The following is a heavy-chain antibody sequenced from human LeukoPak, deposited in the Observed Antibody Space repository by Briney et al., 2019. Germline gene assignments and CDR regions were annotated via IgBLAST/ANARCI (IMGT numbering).Heavy chain of an antibody. CDR1: GGSISSGGYS. CDR3: VGYCSGGSCYSGAFDI. V-gene: IGHV4-30-2*01. J-gene: IGHJ3*02. D-gene: IGHD2-15*01. Sequence: SETLSLTCAVSGGSISSGGYSWSWIRQPPGKGLEWIGYIYHSGSTYYNPSLKSRVTISVDRSKNQFSLKLSSVTAADTAVYYCVGYCSGGSCYSGAFDIWGQGTMVNVSS. CDR2: IYHSGST.